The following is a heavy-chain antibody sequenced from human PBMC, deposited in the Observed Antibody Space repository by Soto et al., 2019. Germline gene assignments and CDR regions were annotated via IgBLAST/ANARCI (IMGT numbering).Heavy chain of an antibody. CDR2: ISSSSSYI. V-gene: IGHV3-21*01. CDR3: ARALGIAARHFDY. Sequence: PGGSLRLSCAPSGFTFSSYSMNWVRQAPGKGLEWVSSISSSSSYIYYADSVKGRFTISRDNAKNSLYLQMNSLRAEDTAVYYCARALGIAARHFDYWGQGTLVTVSS. J-gene: IGHJ4*02. CDR1: GFTFSSYS. D-gene: IGHD6-6*01.